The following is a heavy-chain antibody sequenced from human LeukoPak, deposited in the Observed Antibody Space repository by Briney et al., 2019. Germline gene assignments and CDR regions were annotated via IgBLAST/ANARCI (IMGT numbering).Heavy chain of an antibody. D-gene: IGHD6-19*01. Sequence: SETLSLNCTVSGGSISSYYWSWIRQPAGKGLEWIGRIYTSGSTNYNPSLKSRVTMSVDTSKNQFSLKLSSVTAADTAVYYCARDYSSGWYSDYWGEGSLVTVSS. J-gene: IGHJ4*02. CDR3: ARDYSSGWYSDY. CDR2: IYTSGST. V-gene: IGHV4-4*07. CDR1: GGSISSYY.